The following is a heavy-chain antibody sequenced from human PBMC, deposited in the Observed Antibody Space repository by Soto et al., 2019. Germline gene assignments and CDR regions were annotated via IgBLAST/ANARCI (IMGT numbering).Heavy chain of an antibody. Sequence: QVQLVQSGAEEKKPGASVKVSCKASGYTFTSYGISWVRQAHGQGLEWLGWISAYNGNTNYAQKLQGRVTMTTDTTTSTAYMELRSLRSDLTAVYSFARDCGGDCYTNYFDYWGQGTLVTVSS. V-gene: IGHV1-18*04. J-gene: IGHJ4*01. CDR2: ISAYNGNT. D-gene: IGHD2-21*02. CDR3: ARDCGGDCYTNYFDY. CDR1: GYTFTSYG.